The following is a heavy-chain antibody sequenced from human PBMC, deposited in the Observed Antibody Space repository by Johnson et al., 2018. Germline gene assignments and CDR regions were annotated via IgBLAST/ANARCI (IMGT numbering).Heavy chain of an antibody. D-gene: IGHD1-26*01. CDR3: AKDRGGSYTVHYYYGMDV. V-gene: IGHV3-9*01. CDR1: GFTFDDYA. J-gene: IGHJ6*02. Sequence: VQLVQSGRGLVQPGRSLRLSCAASGFTFDDYAMHWVRQAPGKGLEWVSGISWNSGSIGYADSVKGRFTISRDNAKNSLSLQMNSLRAEDTAWYYWAKDRGGSYTVHYYYGMDVWGQGTTVTVSS. CDR2: ISWNSGSI.